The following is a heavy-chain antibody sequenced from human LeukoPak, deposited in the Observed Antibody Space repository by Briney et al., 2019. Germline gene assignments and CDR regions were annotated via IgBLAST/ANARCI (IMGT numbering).Heavy chain of an antibody. CDR1: GFTFTGYY. CDR3: ARVMGRTDDAFDI. V-gene: IGHV1-2*02. CDR2: INPNSGGT. D-gene: IGHD2-8*01. Sequence: PGASVKVSCKASGFTFTGYYMHCVRQAPGQGLEWMGWINPNSGGTNYAQKFQGRVTMTRDTSISTAYMELSRLRSDDTAVYYCARVMGRTDDAFDIWGQGTMVTVSS. J-gene: IGHJ3*02.